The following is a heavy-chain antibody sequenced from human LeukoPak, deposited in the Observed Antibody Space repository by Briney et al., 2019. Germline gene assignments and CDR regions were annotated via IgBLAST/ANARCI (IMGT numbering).Heavy chain of an antibody. CDR2: MNPNSGNT. Sequence: ASVKVSCQASGYTFTSYDINWVRQATGQGLEWMGWMNPNSGNTGYAQKFQGRVTITRNTSISTAYMELSSLRSEDTAVYYCARAVSPRRQLVYYFDYWGQGTLVTVSS. CDR1: GYTFTSYD. CDR3: ARAVSPRRQLVYYFDY. V-gene: IGHV1-8*03. D-gene: IGHD6-6*01. J-gene: IGHJ4*02.